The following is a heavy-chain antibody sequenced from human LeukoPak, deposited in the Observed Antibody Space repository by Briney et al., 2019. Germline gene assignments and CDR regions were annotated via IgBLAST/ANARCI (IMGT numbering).Heavy chain of an antibody. CDR2: ISGSGGST. V-gene: IGHV3-23*01. CDR3: AKSASRLTVYGSGGHFDY. CDR1: GFTFSSYA. D-gene: IGHD3-10*01. J-gene: IGHJ4*02. Sequence: PGGSLRLYCAAAGFTFSSYAMSWVRQAPGKGLDWVSAISGSGGSTYYADSVKGRFTISRDNSKNTLYLQMNSLSAEDTAVYYCAKSASRLTVYGSGGHFDYWGQGTLVTVSS.